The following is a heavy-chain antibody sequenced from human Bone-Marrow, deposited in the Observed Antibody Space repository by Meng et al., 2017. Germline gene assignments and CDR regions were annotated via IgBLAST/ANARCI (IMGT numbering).Heavy chain of an antibody. V-gene: IGHV3-9*01. CDR3: AKVAVAGDYFDY. CDR1: GFTFDDYA. D-gene: IGHD6-19*01. J-gene: IGHJ4*02. CDR2: ISWNSGSI. Sequence: SLKISCAASGFTFDDYAMHWVRQAPGKGLEWVSGISWNSGSIGYADSVKGRFTISRDNAKNSLYLQMNSLRAEDTALYYCAKVAVAGDYFDYWGQGTLVT.